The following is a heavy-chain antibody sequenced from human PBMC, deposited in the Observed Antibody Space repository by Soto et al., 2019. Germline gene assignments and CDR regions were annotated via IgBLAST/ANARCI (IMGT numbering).Heavy chain of an antibody. CDR2: MNPKSANT. Sequence: QVQLVQSGAEVKKPGASVKVSCKASRYTFISYDINWVRQATGQGLEWMGWMNPKSANTGYAQNVQGRVTMTRNTSISTAYMELSSLRSEDTAVYYCARSPSWETTVTPYYFDYWGQSTLVTVSS. D-gene: IGHD4-4*01. V-gene: IGHV1-8*01. J-gene: IGHJ4*02. CDR3: ARSPSWETTVTPYYFDY. CDR1: RYTFISYD.